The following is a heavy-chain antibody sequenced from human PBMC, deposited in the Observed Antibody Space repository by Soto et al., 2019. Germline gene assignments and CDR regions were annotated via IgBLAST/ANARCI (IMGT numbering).Heavy chain of an antibody. J-gene: IGHJ4*02. CDR3: ARVRVNVGEVWDY. V-gene: IGHV3-33*01. Sequence: RRLSCAASGFTFSSYGMHWVRQAPGKGLEWVAVIWYDGSNKYYADSVKGRFTISRDNSKNTLYLQMNSLRAEDTAVYYCARVRVNVGEVWDYWGQGTLVTVSS. CDR1: GFTFSSYG. CDR2: IWYDGSNK. D-gene: IGHD3-16*01.